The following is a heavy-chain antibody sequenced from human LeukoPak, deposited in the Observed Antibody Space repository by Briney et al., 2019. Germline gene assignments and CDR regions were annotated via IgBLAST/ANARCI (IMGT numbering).Heavy chain of an antibody. V-gene: IGHV3-49*04. CDR2: IASKVYGETT. CDR3: IRRYSYAYGYFVS. CDR1: GFTFRDYA. Sequence: PGGSLRLSCTTSGFTFRDYAMNWVRQAPGKGLDRVAFIASKVYGETTDYAASVKGRFTSSRDDSNSLAYLQMNSLKTEHTAVYYCIRRYSYAYGYFVSWGEGTLVTVSS. D-gene: IGHD5-18*01. J-gene: IGHJ4*02.